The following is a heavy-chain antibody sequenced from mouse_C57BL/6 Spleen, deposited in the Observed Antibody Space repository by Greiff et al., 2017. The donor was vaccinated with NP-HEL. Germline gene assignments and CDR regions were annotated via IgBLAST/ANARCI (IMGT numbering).Heavy chain of an antibody. D-gene: IGHD2-5*01. CDR2: INPSTGGT. Sequence: VQLQQSGPELVKPGASVKISCKASGYSFTGYYMNWVKQSPEKSLEWIGEINPSTGGTTYNQKFKAKATLTVDKSSSTAYMQLKSLTSEDSAVYYCARRDYSKNAMDYWGQGTSVTVSS. V-gene: IGHV1-42*01. J-gene: IGHJ4*01. CDR3: ARRDYSKNAMDY. CDR1: GYSFTGYY.